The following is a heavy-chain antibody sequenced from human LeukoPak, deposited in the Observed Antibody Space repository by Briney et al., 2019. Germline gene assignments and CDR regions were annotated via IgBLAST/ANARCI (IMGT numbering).Heavy chain of an antibody. CDR3: AKDVRIAAAGRDAFDI. J-gene: IGHJ3*02. CDR2: IYYSGST. D-gene: IGHD6-13*01. CDR1: GGSISSYY. V-gene: IGHV4-59*01. Sequence: SETLSLTCTVSGGSISSYYWSWIRQPPGKGLEWIGYIYYSGSTNYNPSLKSRVTISVDTSKNQFSLKLSSVTAADTAVYYCAKDVRIAAAGRDAFDIWGQGTMVTVSS.